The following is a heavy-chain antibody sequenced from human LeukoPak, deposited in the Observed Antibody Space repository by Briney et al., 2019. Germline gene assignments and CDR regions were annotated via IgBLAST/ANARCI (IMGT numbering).Heavy chain of an antibody. CDR2: IIPIFGTA. D-gene: IGHD2-15*01. CDR1: GGTFSSNA. Sequence: SVKVSCKASGGTFSSNAISWVRQAPGQGLEWMGRIIPIFGTANYAQKFQGRVTITTDESTSTAYMELSSLRSEDTAVYYCAKSVEYVAALDYWGQGSLVTVSS. CDR3: AKSVEYVAALDY. V-gene: IGHV1-69*05. J-gene: IGHJ4*02.